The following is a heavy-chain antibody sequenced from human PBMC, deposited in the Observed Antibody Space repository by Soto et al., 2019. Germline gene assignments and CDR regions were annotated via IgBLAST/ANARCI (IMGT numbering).Heavy chain of an antibody. J-gene: IGHJ4*02. CDR1: GFTFSGSA. V-gene: IGHV3-73*01. Sequence: EVQLVESGGGLVQPGGSLKLSCAASGFTFSGSAMHWVRQASGKGLEWVGRIRSKANSYATAYAASVKGRFTISRDDSKNTAYLQMNSLKTEDPAVYYCTGSTVTTNYWGQGTLVTVSS. CDR3: TGSTVTTNY. D-gene: IGHD4-17*01. CDR2: IRSKANSYAT.